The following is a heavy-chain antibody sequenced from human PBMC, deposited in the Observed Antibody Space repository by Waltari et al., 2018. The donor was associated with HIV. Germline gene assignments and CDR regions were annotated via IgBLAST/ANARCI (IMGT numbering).Heavy chain of an antibody. D-gene: IGHD2-2*01. Sequence: QVQLVEPGGGVVQPGRSLRLSCAASGFSFSTYGMHWVRRAPGKGLEWVAVISYDGSNKYYGDSVKGRFTISRDDSKNTLSLQMNSLRAEDTAVYYCAKVKKYQALSVFPDYYYGMDVWGQGTTVTVSS. J-gene: IGHJ6*02. V-gene: IGHV3-30*18. CDR1: GFSFSTYG. CDR2: ISYDGSNK. CDR3: AKVKKYQALSVFPDYYYGMDV.